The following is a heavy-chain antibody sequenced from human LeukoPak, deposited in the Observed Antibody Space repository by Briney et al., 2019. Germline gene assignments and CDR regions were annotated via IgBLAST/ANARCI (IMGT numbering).Heavy chain of an antibody. CDR3: ARATCSSTSCYLFDY. J-gene: IGHJ4*02. Sequence: PGGSLRLSCAASGFTFSSYWMSWVRQAPGKGLEWIGYIYHSGSTYYNPSLKSRVTIAVDRSKNQFSLKLSSVTAADTAVYYCARATCSSTSCYLFDYWGQGTLVTVSS. CDR1: GFTFSSYW. D-gene: IGHD2-2*01. CDR2: IYHSGST. V-gene: IGHV4-4*02.